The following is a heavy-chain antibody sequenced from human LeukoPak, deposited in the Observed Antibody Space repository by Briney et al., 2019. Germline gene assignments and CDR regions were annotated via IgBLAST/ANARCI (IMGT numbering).Heavy chain of an antibody. CDR3: ARELEIAVAGTLGY. CDR1: GFTFSSYA. D-gene: IGHD6-19*01. CDR2: IWYDGSNK. Sequence: PGRSLRLSCAASGFTFSSYAMHCVRQAPGEGGEWVAVIWYDGSNKYYADSVKGRFTLSRDHSKNTLYLQMKSLRAEDTAVYYCARELEIAVAGTLGYWGQGTLVTVSS. V-gene: IGHV3-33*01. J-gene: IGHJ4*02.